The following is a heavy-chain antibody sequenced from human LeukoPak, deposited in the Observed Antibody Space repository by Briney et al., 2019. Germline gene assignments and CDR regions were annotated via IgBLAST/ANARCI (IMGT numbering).Heavy chain of an antibody. D-gene: IGHD4-23*01. J-gene: IGHJ4*02. Sequence: GASVKVSCKASGYTFTGYYMHWVRQAPGQGLEWMGWINPNSGGTNYAQKFQGRVTMTRDASISTAYMELSRLRSDDTAVYYCAVLSTVVTPWDYWGQGTLVTVSS. CDR2: INPNSGGT. CDR1: GYTFTGYY. CDR3: AVLSTVVTPWDY. V-gene: IGHV1-2*02.